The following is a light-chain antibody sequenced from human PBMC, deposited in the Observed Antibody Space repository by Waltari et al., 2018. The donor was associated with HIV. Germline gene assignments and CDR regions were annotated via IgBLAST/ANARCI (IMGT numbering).Light chain of an antibody. CDR3: SSYTSSSTYVV. V-gene: IGLV2-14*01. CDR1: SSDVGGYNY. Sequence: QSALTQPASVSGSPGQSITISCTGTSSDVGGYNYVPWYKQHPGKAPKLMIYEVSNRPSGVSNRFSGSKSGNTASLTISGLQAEDEADYYCSSYTSSSTYVVFGGGTKLTVL. J-gene: IGLJ2*01. CDR2: EVS.